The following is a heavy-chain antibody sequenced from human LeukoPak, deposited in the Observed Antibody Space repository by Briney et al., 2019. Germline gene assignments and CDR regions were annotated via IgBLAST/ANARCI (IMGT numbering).Heavy chain of an antibody. CDR3: ARGRTYYDSSGYYLYFDY. Sequence: PSETLSLTCTVSGGSFSSYYWTWIRQPPGKGLEWIGYIYDSGSTNYNPSLKSRGTISVDTSKNQVSLNLSSVTAADTAVYYCARGRTYYDSSGYYLYFDYWGQGTPVTVSS. V-gene: IGHV4-59*01. J-gene: IGHJ4*02. D-gene: IGHD3-22*01. CDR1: GGSFSSYY. CDR2: IYDSGST.